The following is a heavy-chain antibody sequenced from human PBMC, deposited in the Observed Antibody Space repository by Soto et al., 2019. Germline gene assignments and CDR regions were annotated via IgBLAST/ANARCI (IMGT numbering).Heavy chain of an antibody. D-gene: IGHD3-9*01. CDR3: AHRRGDLLTGLYYFDY. Sequence: QITLKESGPTLVKPTQTLTLTCTFSVFSLNTRGVGVGWIRQPPGKALEWLALISWDGEKRYRPSLKSRLTITKDTAENQGVPTMTNMDPVATATSYCAHRRGDLLTGLYYFDYWGQGTLVTVSS. CDR1: VFSLNTRGVG. CDR2: ISWDGEK. V-gene: IGHV2-5*02. J-gene: IGHJ4*02.